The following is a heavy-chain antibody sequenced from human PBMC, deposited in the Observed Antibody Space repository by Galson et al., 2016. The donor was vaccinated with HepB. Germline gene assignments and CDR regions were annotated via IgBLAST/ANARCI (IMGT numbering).Heavy chain of an antibody. CDR1: GATFSSYV. V-gene: IGHV1-69*13. D-gene: IGHD1-7*01. J-gene: IGHJ6*02. CDR2: ILPLSGST. Sequence: SVKVSCKASGATFSSYVITWVRQAPGQGLEWMGGILPLSGSTNYAQRFQGRVTLTADESTSTAYLELSRLRSEDTAVYFCARRQELNDGMDVWGQGTSVTVSS. CDR3: ARRQELNDGMDV.